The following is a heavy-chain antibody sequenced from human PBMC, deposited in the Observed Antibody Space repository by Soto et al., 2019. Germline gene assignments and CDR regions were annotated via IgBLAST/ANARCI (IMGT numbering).Heavy chain of an antibody. J-gene: IGHJ4*02. CDR1: GFTFRIYT. D-gene: IGHD6-19*01. V-gene: IGHV3-64D*06. Sequence: VSLRLSCSASGFTFRIYTMLWVRQAPGKGLEYVSAISDAGGGTYYADSVKGRFTISRDDPKNTLYLQMSNLRAEDTAVYYCVKGYSSGWSEIYWGQGTLVTVSS. CDR2: ISDAGGGT. CDR3: VKGYSSGWSEIY.